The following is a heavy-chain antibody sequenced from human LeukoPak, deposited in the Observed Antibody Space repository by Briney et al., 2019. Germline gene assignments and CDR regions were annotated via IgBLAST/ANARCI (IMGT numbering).Heavy chain of an antibody. CDR2: IIPILGIA. Sequence: GASVKVSCKASGGTFSSYAISWVRQAPGQGLEWMGRIIPILGIANYAQKFQGRVTITADKSTSTAYMELSSLRSEDTAVYYCARDLFYGDYGPFDYWGQGTLVTVSS. D-gene: IGHD4-17*01. CDR1: GGTFSSYA. CDR3: ARDLFYGDYGPFDY. J-gene: IGHJ4*02. V-gene: IGHV1-69*04.